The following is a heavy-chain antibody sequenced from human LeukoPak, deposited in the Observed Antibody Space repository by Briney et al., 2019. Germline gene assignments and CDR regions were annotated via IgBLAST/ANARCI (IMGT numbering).Heavy chain of an antibody. Sequence: ASVNVSCKASGYTFTSYDINWVRQATGPGHEWRGGMNPNSGKTGYAQKFQGRVTMTRNTSISTAYMELSSLRSEDTAVYYCARGSGTGWFDPWGQGTLVTVSS. CDR2: MNPNSGKT. J-gene: IGHJ5*02. V-gene: IGHV1-8*01. D-gene: IGHD1-7*01. CDR1: GYTFTSYD. CDR3: ARGSGTGWFDP.